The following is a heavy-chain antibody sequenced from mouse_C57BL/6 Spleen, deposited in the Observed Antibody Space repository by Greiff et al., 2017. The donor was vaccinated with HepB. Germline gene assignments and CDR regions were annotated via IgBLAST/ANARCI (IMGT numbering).Heavy chain of an antibody. CDR1: GFTFSSYA. J-gene: IGHJ4*01. CDR3: TRLKGNYYYAMDY. Sequence: EVKVEESGEGLVKPGGSLKLSCAASGFTFSSYAMSWVRQTPEKRLEWVAYISSGGDYIYYADTVKGRFTISRDNARNTLYLQMSSLKSEDTAMYYCTRLKGNYYYAMDYWGQGTSVTVSS. CDR2: ISSGGDYI. V-gene: IGHV5S21*01.